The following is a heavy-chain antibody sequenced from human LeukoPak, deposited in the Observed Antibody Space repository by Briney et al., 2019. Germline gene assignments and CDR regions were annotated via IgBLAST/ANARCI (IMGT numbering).Heavy chain of an antibody. CDR2: IYSGGTT. CDR3: ARGIVATISDY. J-gene: IGHJ4*02. CDR1: GFTVSSNY. V-gene: IGHV3-53*01. D-gene: IGHD5-12*01. Sequence: GGSLRLSCAASGFTVSSNYMSWVRQAPGKGLEWVSVIYSGGTTYYADSVKGRFTISRDNSKNTLYLQMNSLRAEDTAVYYCARGIVATISDYWGQGTLVTVSS.